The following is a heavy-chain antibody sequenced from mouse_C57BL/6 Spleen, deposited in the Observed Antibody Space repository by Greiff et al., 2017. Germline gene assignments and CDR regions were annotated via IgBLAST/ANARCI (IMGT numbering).Heavy chain of an antibody. Sequence: QVQLQQSGAELVRPGASVTLSCTASGYTITDYEMHWMNQTPVHGLEWIGAIDPETGGTAYNPKFKGKARLTADKSSRPAYMELSSLTTEDSAVYYCTSTTAVVDYWGQGTTLTVSS. V-gene: IGHV1-15*01. CDR2: IDPETGGT. J-gene: IGHJ2*01. D-gene: IGHD1-1*01. CDR3: TSTTAVVDY. CDR1: GYTITDYE.